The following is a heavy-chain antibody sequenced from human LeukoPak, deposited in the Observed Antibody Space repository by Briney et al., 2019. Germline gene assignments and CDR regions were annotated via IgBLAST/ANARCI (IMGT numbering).Heavy chain of an antibody. J-gene: IGHJ3*02. Sequence: PGGSLRLSCAASGLAFSSYWMSWVRQAPGKGLEWVANIKQDGSEKYYVDSVTGRFTISRDNAKNSLYLQMNSLRAEDTAVYYCARRGSGWFLAFDIWGQGTMVTVSS. CDR3: ARRGSGWFLAFDI. CDR1: GLAFSSYW. CDR2: IKQDGSEK. D-gene: IGHD6-19*01. V-gene: IGHV3-7*01.